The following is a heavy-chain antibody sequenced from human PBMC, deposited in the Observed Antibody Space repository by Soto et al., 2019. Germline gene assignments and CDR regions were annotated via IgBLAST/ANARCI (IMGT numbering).Heavy chain of an antibody. CDR2: IYYSGST. D-gene: IGHD2-15*01. Sequence: SETLSLTCTVSGGSISSYYWSWIRQPPGKGLEWIGYIYYSGSTNYNPSLKSRVTISVDTSKNQFSLKLSSVTAADTAVDYCARELAAVGLVDYWGEGTLVTVTS. J-gene: IGHJ4*02. CDR3: ARELAAVGLVDY. CDR1: GGSISSYY. V-gene: IGHV4-59*01.